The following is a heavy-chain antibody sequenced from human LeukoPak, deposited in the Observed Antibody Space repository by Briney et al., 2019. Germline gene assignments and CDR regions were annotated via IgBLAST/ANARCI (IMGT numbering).Heavy chain of an antibody. CDR1: GFTFSSYA. Sequence: GGSLRLSCAASGFTFSSYAMSWVRQAPGKGLEWVSAISGSGGSTYYADSVKGRFTISRDNSKNTLYLQMNSLRAEDTAVYYCAKDRDIVVVPAASWTQAGGWFDPWGQGTLVTVSS. D-gene: IGHD2-2*01. V-gene: IGHV3-23*01. CDR3: AKDRDIVVVPAASWTQAGGWFDP. CDR2: ISGSGGST. J-gene: IGHJ5*02.